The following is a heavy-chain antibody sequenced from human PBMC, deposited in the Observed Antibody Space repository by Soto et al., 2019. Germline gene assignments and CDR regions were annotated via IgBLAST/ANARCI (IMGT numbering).Heavy chain of an antibody. CDR1: VFAISRGYY. CDR3: AREKVGTTFFDN. V-gene: IGHV4-38-2*02. D-gene: IGHD1-1*01. Sequence: ETLSLTCSVAVFAISRGYYWSWVRQPPGKGLEWIGSIYPSVSSYHNPSLETRVRLSIDTSKNQFTLNLTSVTAADTALYYCAREKVGTTFFDNWGQGIQVTVSS. CDR2: IYPSVSS. J-gene: IGHJ4*02.